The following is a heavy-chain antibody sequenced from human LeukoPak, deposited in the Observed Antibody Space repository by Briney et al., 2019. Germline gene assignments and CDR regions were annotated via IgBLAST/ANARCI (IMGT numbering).Heavy chain of an antibody. D-gene: IGHD1-26*01. CDR1: GFTFSTYS. CDR3: ARVRDRIVGAIDY. Sequence: GGSLRLSCAASGFTFSTYSMNWVRQAPGKGLEWVSSISSCSGYIYYADSVTGRFTISRDNAKNSLYLQMNSLRAEDTAVYYCARVRDRIVGAIDYWGQGTLVTVSS. CDR2: ISSCSGYI. J-gene: IGHJ4*02. V-gene: IGHV3-21*01.